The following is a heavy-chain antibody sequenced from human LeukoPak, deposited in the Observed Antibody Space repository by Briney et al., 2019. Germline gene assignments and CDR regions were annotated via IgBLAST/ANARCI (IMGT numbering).Heavy chain of an antibody. V-gene: IGHV4-30-4*01. CDR2: IYYSGST. Sequence: SETLSLTCTVSGGSISSGDYYWSWIRQPPGKGLEWIGYIYYSGSTYYNPSLKSRVTISVDTSKNQFSLKLSSVTAADTAVYYCARHVSLRFLEWLLPKSDAFDIWGQGTMVTVSS. CDR3: ARHVSLRFLEWLLPKSDAFDI. D-gene: IGHD3-3*01. J-gene: IGHJ3*02. CDR1: GGSISSGDYY.